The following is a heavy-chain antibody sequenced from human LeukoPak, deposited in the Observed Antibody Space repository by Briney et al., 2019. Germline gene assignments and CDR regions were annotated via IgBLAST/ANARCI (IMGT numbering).Heavy chain of an antibody. D-gene: IGHD4-17*01. CDR2: ISAYNGNT. V-gene: IGHV1-18*01. Sequence: GASVKVSCKASGYTFTSYGISWVRQAPGQGLEWMGWISAYNGNTNYAQKLQGGVTMTTDTSTSTAYMELRSLRSDDTAVYYCAREVGTVTTEDYYYYGMDVWGQGTTVTVSS. CDR1: GYTFTSYG. J-gene: IGHJ6*02. CDR3: AREVGTVTTEDYYYYGMDV.